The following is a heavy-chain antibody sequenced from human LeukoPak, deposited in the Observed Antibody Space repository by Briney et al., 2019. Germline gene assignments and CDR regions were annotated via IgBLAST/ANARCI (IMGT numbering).Heavy chain of an antibody. CDR1: GFTVSTNC. CDR3: ARERVMYYYGAGSPDY. D-gene: IGHD3-10*01. CDR2: IYSGGTT. J-gene: IGHJ4*02. V-gene: IGHV3-53*04. Sequence: GGSLRLSCAASGFTVSTNCMTWVRQAPGKGLEWVSTIYSGGTTYYADSVMGRFTISRHNSRNTLYLQMNSLRAEDTAVYYCARERVMYYYGAGSPDYWGQGTLVTVSS.